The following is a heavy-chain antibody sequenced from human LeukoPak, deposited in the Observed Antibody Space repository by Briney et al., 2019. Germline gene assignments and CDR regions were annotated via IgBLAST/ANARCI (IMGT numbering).Heavy chain of an antibody. CDR3: AKDGDCSGGSCYSGFDY. D-gene: IGHD2-15*01. V-gene: IGHV3-23*01. CDR1: GFTFSSYA. CDR2: ISGSGGST. J-gene: IGHJ4*02. Sequence: PGGSLRLSCAASGFTFSSYAMSWVRQAPGKGLEWVSAISGSGGSTYYADSVKGRFTISRDNSKNTLYLQMNSLRAEDTAVYYCAKDGDCSGGSCYSGFDYWGQGTLVTVSS.